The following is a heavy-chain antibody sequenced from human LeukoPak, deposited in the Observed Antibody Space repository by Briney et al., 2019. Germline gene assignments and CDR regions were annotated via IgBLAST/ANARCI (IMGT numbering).Heavy chain of an antibody. CDR2: IIPTFGTA. D-gene: IGHD5-18*01. Sequence: GASVKVSCKASGGTFSSYAISWVRQAPGQGLEWMGGIIPTFGTANYAQKFQGRVTITTDESTSTAYMELSSLRSEDTAVYYCARGRGYSYGLYDYWGQGTLVTVSS. J-gene: IGHJ4*02. V-gene: IGHV1-69*05. CDR3: ARGRGYSYGLYDY. CDR1: GGTFSSYA.